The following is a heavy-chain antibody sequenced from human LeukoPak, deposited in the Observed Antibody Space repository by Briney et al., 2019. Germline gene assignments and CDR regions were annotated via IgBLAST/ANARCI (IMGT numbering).Heavy chain of an antibody. J-gene: IGHJ4*02. CDR3: AKGSIVATITGFDY. D-gene: IGHD5-12*01. CDR2: ISWNSGSM. Sequence: PGRSLRLSCAASGFTFDDYAMHWVRQAPGKGLEWVPGISWNSGSMDYADSVKGRFTISRDNAKNSLYLQMNSLRAEDTAVYYCAKGSIVATITGFDYWGQGTLVTVSS. V-gene: IGHV3-9*01. CDR1: GFTFDDYA.